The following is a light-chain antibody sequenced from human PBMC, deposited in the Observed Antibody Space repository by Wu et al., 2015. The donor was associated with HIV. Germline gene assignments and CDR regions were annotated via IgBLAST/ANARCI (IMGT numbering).Light chain of an antibody. J-gene: IGKJ1*01. CDR1: QSVNN. V-gene: IGKV3-15*01. CDR2: EAS. CDR3: QQYNNWPPWT. Sequence: EILMTQSPATLSVSPGERVTLSCRASQSVNNLAWYHHKPGQAPRLLIYEASTRATGVPTRFSGSGSASGTEFALTINNIQSEDFALYYCQQYNNWPPWTFGQGTQVELK.